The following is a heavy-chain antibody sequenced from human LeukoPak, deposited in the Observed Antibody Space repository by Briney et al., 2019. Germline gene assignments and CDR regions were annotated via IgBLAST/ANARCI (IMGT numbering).Heavy chain of an antibody. CDR1: GFTFRIYA. Sequence: GGSLRLSCAASGFTFRIYAMSWVRQAPGKGLEWVWTISGRGGTTYYADSVEGRFTISRDNSRNTLSLQMNSLRAEDTAVYYCAKDREKYFDVSTYYGAFDIWGQGTMVSVSS. CDR3: AKDREKYFDVSTYYGAFDI. J-gene: IGHJ3*02. V-gene: IGHV3-23*01. CDR2: ISGRGGTT. D-gene: IGHD3-9*01.